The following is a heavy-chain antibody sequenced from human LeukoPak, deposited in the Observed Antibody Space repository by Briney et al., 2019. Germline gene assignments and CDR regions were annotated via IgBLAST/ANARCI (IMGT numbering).Heavy chain of an antibody. CDR1: GCTFSRYD. Sequence: PGGSLRLSCAASGCTFSRYDMHWVRQATGKSLEWVSAIGTFGDTYYPDSVKGRFTVSTENAKNSLYLQMNSLRAGGKAVYYCARDGSGNRWASYGMDVWGQGTTVTVSS. V-gene: IGHV3-13*01. D-gene: IGHD1-1*01. CDR3: ARDGSGNRWASYGMDV. CDR2: IGTFGDT. J-gene: IGHJ6*02.